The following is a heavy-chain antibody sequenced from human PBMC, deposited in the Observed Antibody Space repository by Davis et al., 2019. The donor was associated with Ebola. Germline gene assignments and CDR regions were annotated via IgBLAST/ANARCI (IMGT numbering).Heavy chain of an antibody. V-gene: IGHV3-7*03. CDR3: AKVALVVYAPEY. Sequence: GGSLRLSCAASGFTFSSYWMSWVRQAPGKGLEWVANIKQDGSEKYYVDSVEGRFTISRDNAKNSLYLQMNSLRAEDTAVYYCAKVALVVYAPEYWGQGTLVTVSS. CDR1: GFTFSSYW. D-gene: IGHD2-8*02. J-gene: IGHJ4*02. CDR2: IKQDGSEK.